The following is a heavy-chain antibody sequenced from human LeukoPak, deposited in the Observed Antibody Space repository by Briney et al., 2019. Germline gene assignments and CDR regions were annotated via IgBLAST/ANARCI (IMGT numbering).Heavy chain of an antibody. J-gene: IGHJ5*02. CDR1: GGSINSTNYY. V-gene: IGHV4-39*01. Sequence: PSETLSLTCTVPGGSINSTNYYWGWLRLPPGKGLEWIGSVSYTGNTFYKLSLKSRLTISVDTSKNQFSLELSSVTAADTALYFCARQSYGGSGSYHWFDPWGQGTLVTVSS. CDR2: VSYTGNT. D-gene: IGHD3-10*01. CDR3: ARQSYGGSGSYHWFDP.